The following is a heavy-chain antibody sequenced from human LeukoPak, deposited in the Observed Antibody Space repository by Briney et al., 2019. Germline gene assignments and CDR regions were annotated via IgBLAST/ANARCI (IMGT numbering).Heavy chain of an antibody. CDR3: AREKIGTGTVLGKDYYYMDV. Sequence: PSETLSLTCTVSGGSISSYYWSWIRQPAGKGLEWIGRIYTSGSTNYNPSLKSRVTTSVDTSKNQFSLKLSSVTAADTAVYYCAREKIGTGTVLGKDYYYMDVWGKGTTVTVSS. D-gene: IGHD3-16*01. CDR1: GGSISSYY. CDR2: IYTSGST. V-gene: IGHV4-4*07. J-gene: IGHJ6*03.